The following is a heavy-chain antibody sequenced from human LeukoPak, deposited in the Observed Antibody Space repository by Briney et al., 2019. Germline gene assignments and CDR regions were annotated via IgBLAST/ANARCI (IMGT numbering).Heavy chain of an antibody. Sequence: PGGSLRLSCAASGFTFDDYAMHWVRQAPGKGLEWVSAISGSGGSTYYADSVKGRFTISRDNSKNTLYLQMNSLRAEDTAVYYCAKYMGFGVVIGVDYWGQGTLVTVSS. CDR2: ISGSGGST. V-gene: IGHV3-23*01. D-gene: IGHD3-3*01. CDR3: AKYMGFGVVIGVDY. CDR1: GFTFDDYA. J-gene: IGHJ4*02.